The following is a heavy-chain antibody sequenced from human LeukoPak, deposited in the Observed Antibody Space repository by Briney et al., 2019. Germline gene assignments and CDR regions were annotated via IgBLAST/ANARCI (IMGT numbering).Heavy chain of an antibody. Sequence: WIRQXPGKGLEWXGYIYYSGSTNYNPSLKSRATISVDTSKNQFSLKLSSVTAADTAVYYCARDAAGAIAVAWNYFDYWGQGTLVTVSS. CDR3: ARDAAGAIAVAWNYFDY. V-gene: IGHV4-59*01. J-gene: IGHJ4*02. CDR2: IYYSGST. D-gene: IGHD6-19*01.